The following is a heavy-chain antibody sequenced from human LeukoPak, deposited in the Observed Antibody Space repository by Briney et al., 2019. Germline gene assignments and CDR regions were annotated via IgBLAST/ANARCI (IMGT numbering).Heavy chain of an antibody. CDR2: INPSGGST. Sequence: ASVKVSYKASGYTFTSYYMHWVRQAPGQGLEWMGIINPSGGSTSYAQKFQGRVTMTRDTSTSTVYMELSSLRSEDTAVYYCARDLAYSNYVGILDYWGQGTLVTVSS. D-gene: IGHD4-4*01. V-gene: IGHV1-46*01. CDR1: GYTFTSYY. J-gene: IGHJ4*02. CDR3: ARDLAYSNYVGILDY.